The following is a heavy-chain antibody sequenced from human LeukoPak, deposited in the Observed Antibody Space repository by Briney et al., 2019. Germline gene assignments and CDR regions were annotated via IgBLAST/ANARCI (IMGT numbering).Heavy chain of an antibody. D-gene: IGHD6-19*01. J-gene: IGHJ4*02. CDR1: GFTFSSYS. Sequence: PGGSLRLSCAASGFTFSSYSMNWVRQAPGKGLEWVSYISSSSSTIYYADSVKGRLTISRDNAKNSLYLQMNSLRAEDTAVYYCARAVAVANADFDYWGQGTLVTVSS. CDR2: ISSSSSTI. CDR3: ARAVAVANADFDY. V-gene: IGHV3-48*01.